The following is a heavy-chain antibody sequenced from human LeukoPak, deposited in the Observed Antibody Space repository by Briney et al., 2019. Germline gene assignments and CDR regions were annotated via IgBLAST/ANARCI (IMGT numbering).Heavy chain of an antibody. Sequence: ASVKVSCKASGYTFNGYYMHWVRQAPGQGLEWMGWINPNSGGTNYAQKFQGRVTMTRDTSISTAYMELSRLRSDDTAVYYCARDRTTGGYSFGYDYWGQGTLVTVSS. CDR2: INPNSGGT. V-gene: IGHV1-2*02. CDR1: GYTFNGYY. J-gene: IGHJ4*02. D-gene: IGHD5-18*01. CDR3: ARDRTTGGYSFGYDY.